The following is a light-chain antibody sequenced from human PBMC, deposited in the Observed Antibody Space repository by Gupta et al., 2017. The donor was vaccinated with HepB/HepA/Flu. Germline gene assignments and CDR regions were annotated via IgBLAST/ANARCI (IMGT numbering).Light chain of an antibody. J-gene: IGKJ4*01. CDR1: QSISTW. Sequence: DIQMTQSPSTLSASVGDRVTITCRASQSISTWLAWYQQKPGKAPNLLIYKASSLEGGVRSRFSGSGSGTEFTLTISSLQPDDFATYYCRQYNSHPLTFGGGTKVEIK. CDR3: RQYNSHPLT. CDR2: KAS. V-gene: IGKV1-5*03.